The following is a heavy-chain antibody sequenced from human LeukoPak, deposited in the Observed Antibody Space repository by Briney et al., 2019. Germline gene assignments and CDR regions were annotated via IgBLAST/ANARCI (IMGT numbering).Heavy chain of an antibody. J-gene: IGHJ4*02. Sequence: ASVKVSCXVSGYTFTDYYMHWVQQAPGKGLEWMGLVDPEDGETIYAEKFQGRVTITADTSTATAYMELSSLRSEDTAVYYCAVIEVGPIDYWGQGTLVTVSS. D-gene: IGHD2-21*01. CDR2: VDPEDGET. CDR3: AVIEVGPIDY. V-gene: IGHV1-69-2*01. CDR1: GYTFTDYY.